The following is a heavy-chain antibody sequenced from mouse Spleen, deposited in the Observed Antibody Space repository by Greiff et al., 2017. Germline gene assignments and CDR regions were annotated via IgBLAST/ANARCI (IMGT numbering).Heavy chain of an antibody. V-gene: IGHV1-77*01. Sequence: VMLVESGAELARPGASVKLSCKASGYTFTDYYINWVKQRTGQGLEWIGEIYPGSGNTYYNEKFKGKATLTADKSSSTAYMQLSSLTSEDSAVYFCANYGTGYYAMDYWGQGTSVTVSS. D-gene: IGHD1-2*01. CDR1: GYTFTDYY. CDR3: ANYGTGYYAMDY. CDR2: IYPGSGNT. J-gene: IGHJ4*01.